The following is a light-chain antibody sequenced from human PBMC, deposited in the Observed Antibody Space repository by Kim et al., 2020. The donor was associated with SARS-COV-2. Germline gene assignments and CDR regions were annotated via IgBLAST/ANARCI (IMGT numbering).Light chain of an antibody. J-gene: IGKJ4*01. CDR1: QGISNY. Sequence: ASAGDRVTIPCRAIQGISNYLAWLQQKPGKAPKSLIYGASSLQSGVPSKFSGSGSGTDFTLTITSLQPEDFATYYCQQYNSSPLTFGGGTKVEIK. CDR3: QQYNSSPLT. V-gene: IGKV1-16*02. CDR2: GAS.